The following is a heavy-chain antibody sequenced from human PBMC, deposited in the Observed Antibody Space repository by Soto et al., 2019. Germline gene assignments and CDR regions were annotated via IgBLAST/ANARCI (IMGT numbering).Heavy chain of an antibody. D-gene: IGHD5-18*01. CDR1: GGSISSSSFH. CDR3: AISFRGYIYGERYYYYGMDV. V-gene: IGHV4-39*01. Sequence: SETLSLTCTVSGGSISSSSFHWGWIRQPPGKGLEWIGSIYYSGSTYYSPSLKSRVTISVDTSKNQFSLKLSSVTAADTAVYYCAISFRGYIYGERYYYYGMDVWGRGTTVTVSS. J-gene: IGHJ6*02. CDR2: IYYSGST.